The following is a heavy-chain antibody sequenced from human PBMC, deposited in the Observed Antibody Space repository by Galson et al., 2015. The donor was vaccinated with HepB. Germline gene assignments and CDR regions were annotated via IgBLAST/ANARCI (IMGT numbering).Heavy chain of an antibody. V-gene: IGHV4-34*01. J-gene: IGHJ3*02. D-gene: IGHD2-2*01. CDR1: GGSFSGYY. CDR2: INHSGST. Sequence: ETLSLTCAVYGGSFSGYYWSWIRQPPGKGLEWIGEINHSGSTYYNPSLKSRVTISVDTSKNQFSLKLSSVTAADTAVYYCARVVPAAKNAFDIWGQGTMVTVSS. CDR3: ARVVPAAKNAFDI.